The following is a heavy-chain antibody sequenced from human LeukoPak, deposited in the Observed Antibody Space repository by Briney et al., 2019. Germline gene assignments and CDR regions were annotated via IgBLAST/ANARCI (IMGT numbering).Heavy chain of an antibody. J-gene: IGHJ5*02. CDR1: GFTFSSYW. Sequence: GGSLRLSCAASGFTFSSYWMHWVRQAPGKGLVWVSRINSDGSSTSYADSMKGRFTISRDNAKNTLYLQMNSLRAEDTAVYYCARVALRDSSSTSCYGCWFDPWGQGTLVTVSS. CDR2: INSDGSST. V-gene: IGHV3-74*01. CDR3: ARVALRDSSSTSCYGCWFDP. D-gene: IGHD2-2*01.